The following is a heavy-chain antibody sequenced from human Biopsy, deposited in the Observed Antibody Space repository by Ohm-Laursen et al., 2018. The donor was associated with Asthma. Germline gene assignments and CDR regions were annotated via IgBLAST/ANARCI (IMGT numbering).Heavy chain of an antibody. J-gene: IGHJ4*02. CDR1: GGSVSSDKYY. CDR3: ARGTIVAGIDY. D-gene: IGHD5-12*01. Sequence: TLSLTCSVSGGSVSSDKYYWSWIRQPPGKGLEWIAYIFYSGATNYNPALKSRVAQSIDTSKSQFPLRLNSLSAADTAVYYCARGTIVAGIDYWGRGTLVTVSS. CDR2: IFYSGAT. V-gene: IGHV4-61*01.